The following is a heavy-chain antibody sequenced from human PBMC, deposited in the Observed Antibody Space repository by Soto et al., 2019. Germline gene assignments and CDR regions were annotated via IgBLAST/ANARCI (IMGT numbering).Heavy chain of an antibody. CDR3: ARHLRYSSSWYRNPAFDY. Sequence: SETLSLTCTVSGGSISSYYWSWIRQPPGKGLEWIGYIYYTGSTNYNPSLKSRVTISVDTSKNQFSLKLNSVTAADTAGYYCARHLRYSSSWYRNPAFDYWGQGTLVTVSS. CDR1: GGSISSYY. D-gene: IGHD6-13*01. V-gene: IGHV4-59*08. CDR2: IYYTGST. J-gene: IGHJ4*02.